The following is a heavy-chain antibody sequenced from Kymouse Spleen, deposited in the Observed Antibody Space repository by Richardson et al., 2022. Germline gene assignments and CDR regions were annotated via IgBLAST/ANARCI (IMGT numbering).Heavy chain of an antibody. CDR1: GFTFDDYA. D-gene: IGHD1-26*01. J-gene: IGHJ6*02. CDR2: ISWNSGSI. V-gene: IGHV3-9*01. CDR3: AKDIGVGAFYYYYYGMDV. Sequence: EVQLVESGGGLVQPGRSLRLSCAASGFTFDDYAMHWVRQAPGKGLEWVSGISWNSGSIGYADSVKGRFTISRDNAKNSLYLQMNSLRAEDTALYYCAKDIGVGAFYYYYYGMDVWGQGTTVTVSS.